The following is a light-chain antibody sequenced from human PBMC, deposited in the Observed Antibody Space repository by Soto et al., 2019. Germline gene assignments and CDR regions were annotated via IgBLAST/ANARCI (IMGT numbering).Light chain of an antibody. CDR1: QSISTY. Sequence: DIQLTQSLSSLSASVGDRITITCRASQSISTYLNWYQQKPGKAPKLLIYAASSLQSGVPSRFSGSGSGTDFTLTISSLQPEDFATYYCQQANSFPPTFGQGTRLEIK. V-gene: IGKV1-39*01. CDR2: AAS. CDR3: QQANSFPPT. J-gene: IGKJ5*01.